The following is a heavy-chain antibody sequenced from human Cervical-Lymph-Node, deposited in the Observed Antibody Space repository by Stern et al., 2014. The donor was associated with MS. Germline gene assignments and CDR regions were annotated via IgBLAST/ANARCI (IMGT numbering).Heavy chain of an antibody. J-gene: IGHJ5*02. V-gene: IGHV1-2*02. CDR1: GYTFTDYY. CDR3: AKSGATFDWLFHNCSDP. Sequence: VQLVQSGAEAKKPGASVSVSCMASGYTFTDYYVHWVRQAPGQGLEWMGWINPKTGATHYAQRVQGRVTITRDTSTTPVYMEMNRLRSDDTALYYGAKSGATFDWLFHNCSDPWGQGTLVTVPS. D-gene: IGHD3-9*01. CDR2: INPKTGAT.